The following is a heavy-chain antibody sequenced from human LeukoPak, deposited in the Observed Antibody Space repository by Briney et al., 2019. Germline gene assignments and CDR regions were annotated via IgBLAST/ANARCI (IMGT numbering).Heavy chain of an antibody. Sequence: PGGSLRLSCAASGFTFSSYSMNWVRQAPGKGLEWVSYISSSGSTIYYADSVKGRFTISRDNAKNSLYLQMNSLRAEDTAVYYCARDGCSSTSCPLYYYYYGMDVWGQGTTVTVSS. D-gene: IGHD2-2*01. V-gene: IGHV3-48*04. CDR3: ARDGCSSTSCPLYYYYYGMDV. J-gene: IGHJ6*02. CDR1: GFTFSSYS. CDR2: ISSSGSTI.